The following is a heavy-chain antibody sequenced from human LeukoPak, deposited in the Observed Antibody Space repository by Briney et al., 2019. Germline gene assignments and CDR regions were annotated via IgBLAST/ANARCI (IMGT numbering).Heavy chain of an antibody. CDR1: GFTFSSYE. D-gene: IGHD6-6*01. CDR2: ISGSGSTI. CDR3: ARGPSSPLTH. V-gene: IGHV3-48*03. J-gene: IGHJ4*02. Sequence: GGSLRLSCAASGFTFSSYEMNWVRQAPGKGLEWVSYISGSGSTIYYADSVKGRFTISRDNAKNSLYLQMDSLRAEDTAVYYCARGPSSPLTHWGQGTLVTVSS.